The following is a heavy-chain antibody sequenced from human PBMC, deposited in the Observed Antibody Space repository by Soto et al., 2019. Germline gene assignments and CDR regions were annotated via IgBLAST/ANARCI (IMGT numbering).Heavy chain of an antibody. CDR3: AIDSDGGY. CDR2: ISATTGNT. V-gene: IGHV3-23*01. Sequence: TGGSLRLSCAASGLNFSIYSMSWVRQAPGKGLEWVSGISATTGNTYYTNSVKGRFTISRDNFENTLFLQMNNLRAPDTALYYCAIDSDGGYWGPGTLVTVSS. D-gene: IGHD2-15*01. J-gene: IGHJ4*02. CDR1: GLNFSIYS.